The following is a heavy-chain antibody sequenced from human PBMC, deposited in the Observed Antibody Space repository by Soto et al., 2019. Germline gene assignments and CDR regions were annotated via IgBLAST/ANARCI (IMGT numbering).Heavy chain of an antibody. Sequence: GASVKVSCKAPENTFSTYLVHWVRQVNGQEHEWMGWHNGYNGQTEYSQKFQGRVTITRDTSAKTAYVELRSVTSEDTAVYYCARPQERAGRGTWGQGTLVKVSS. CDR2: HNGYNGQT. V-gene: IGHV1-3*01. CDR3: ARPQERAGRGT. J-gene: IGHJ5*02. D-gene: IGHD1-1*01. CDR1: ENTFSTYL.